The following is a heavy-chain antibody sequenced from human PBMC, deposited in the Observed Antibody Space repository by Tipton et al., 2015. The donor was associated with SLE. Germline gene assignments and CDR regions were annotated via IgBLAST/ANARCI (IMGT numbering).Heavy chain of an antibody. CDR1: GGSMSSYY. CDR3: ARSAIFGVIMGGYFDY. CDR2: IYTSGST. V-gene: IGHV4-4*07. D-gene: IGHD3-3*01. Sequence: TLSLTCTVSGGSMSSYYWSWFRQPAGKGLEWIGRIYTSGSTNYNPSLKSRVTMSVDTSKNRFSLKLSSVTAADTAVYYCARSAIFGVIMGGYFDYWGQGTLVTVSS. J-gene: IGHJ4*02.